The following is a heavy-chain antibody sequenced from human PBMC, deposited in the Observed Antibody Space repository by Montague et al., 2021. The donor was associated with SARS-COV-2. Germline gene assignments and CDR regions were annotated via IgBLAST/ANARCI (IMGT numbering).Heavy chain of an antibody. CDR3: ARLKRYFDSSGSPSAFDF. J-gene: IGHJ3*01. D-gene: IGHD3-22*01. CDR1: GGSITNNIYY. V-gene: IGHV4-39*02. Sequence: SETLSLTCTVSGGSITNNIYYWAWIRQPPGKGLEWIGSIYYTGNTYYNPSLKSRVTISVVTSKNHFTLKLSSVTAAATAVYYCARLKRYFDSSGSPSAFDFWGQGTKVTVSS. CDR2: IYYTGNT.